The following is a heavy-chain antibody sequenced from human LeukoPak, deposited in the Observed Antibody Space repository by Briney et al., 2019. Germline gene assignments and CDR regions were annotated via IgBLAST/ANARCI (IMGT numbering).Heavy chain of an antibody. Sequence: AGRSLRLSCAASGFTFDDYAMHWVRHAPGKGLEWVSGISWNSGSIGYADSVKGRFTISRDNSKNTLYLQMNSLRAEDTAVYYCAKDIVVVPAAIGYYYYYGMDVWGQGTTVTVSS. CDR1: GFTFDDYA. V-gene: IGHV3-9*01. D-gene: IGHD2-2*01. CDR3: AKDIVVVPAAIGYYYYYGMDV. J-gene: IGHJ6*02. CDR2: ISWNSGSI.